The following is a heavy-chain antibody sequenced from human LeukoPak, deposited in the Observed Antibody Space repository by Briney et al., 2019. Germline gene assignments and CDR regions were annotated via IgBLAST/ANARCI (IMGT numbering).Heavy chain of an antibody. CDR3: ARVRGEGIAAARPFDY. D-gene: IGHD6-13*01. J-gene: IGHJ4*02. Sequence: ASVKVSCKASGYTFTSYGISWVLQAPGQGLEWMGWISAYNGNTNYAQKLQGRVTMTTDTSTSTAYMELRSLRSDDTAVYYCARVRGEGIAAARPFDYWGQGTLVTVSS. CDR2: ISAYNGNT. CDR1: GYTFTSYG. V-gene: IGHV1-18*01.